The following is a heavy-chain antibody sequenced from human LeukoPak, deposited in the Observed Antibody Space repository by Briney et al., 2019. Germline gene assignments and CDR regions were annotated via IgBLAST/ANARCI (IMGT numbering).Heavy chain of an antibody. D-gene: IGHD5-24*01. Sequence: PSETLSLTCTVSGGSISNYYWSWIRQPPGKALEWIAYMYNSVSNYTPSLKSRVTISVDTSKNQFYMKLSSVTAADTAVYYCAGHRARDGYNALAYWGQGTLVTVSS. CDR1: GGSISNYY. V-gene: IGHV4-59*08. J-gene: IGHJ4*02. CDR3: AGHRARDGYNALAY. CDR2: MYNSVS.